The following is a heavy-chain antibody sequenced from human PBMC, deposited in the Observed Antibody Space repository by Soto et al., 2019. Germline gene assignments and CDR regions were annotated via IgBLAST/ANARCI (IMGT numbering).Heavy chain of an antibody. V-gene: IGHV1-69*06. CDR3: AREWLREVGLDY. CDR1: GGTFSSYA. CDR2: IIPIFGTA. D-gene: IGHD3-10*01. Sequence: SVEVSCKASGGTFSSYAISWVRQAPGQGLEWMGGIIPIFGTANYAQKLQGRVTITADKSTSTAYMELSSLRSEDTAVYYCAREWLREVGLDYWGQGTPVTVS. J-gene: IGHJ4*02.